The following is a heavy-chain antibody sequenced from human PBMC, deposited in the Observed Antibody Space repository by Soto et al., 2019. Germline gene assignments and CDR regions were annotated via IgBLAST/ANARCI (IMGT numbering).Heavy chain of an antibody. Sequence: QLQLQESGPGLVKPSETLSLTCTVSGGSISSSSYYWGWIRQPQGKGLEWIGSIYFSGSTYYNPSLKSRVAISVDTSKNQFSLKLSSVTAADTAVYYCARPRGYSYGPIDYWGQGTLVTVSS. CDR3: ARPRGYSYGPIDY. CDR2: IYFSGST. J-gene: IGHJ4*02. CDR1: GGSISSSSYY. D-gene: IGHD5-18*01. V-gene: IGHV4-39*01.